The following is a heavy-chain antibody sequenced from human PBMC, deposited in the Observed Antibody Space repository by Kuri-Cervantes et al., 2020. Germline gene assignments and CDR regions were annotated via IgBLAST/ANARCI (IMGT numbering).Heavy chain of an antibody. V-gene: IGHV3-30*04. CDR1: GFTFRSFP. J-gene: IGHJ4*02. Sequence: GESLKISCAASGFTFRSFPMHWVRQAPGKGLEWVAVISFDGRDELYADSVKGRFTISRDQSRNTLYLQINYLRPDDTAVYYCARQPCSGGSCYLDYWGQGILVTVSS. CDR2: ISFDGRDE. CDR3: ARQPCSGGSCYLDY. D-gene: IGHD2-15*01.